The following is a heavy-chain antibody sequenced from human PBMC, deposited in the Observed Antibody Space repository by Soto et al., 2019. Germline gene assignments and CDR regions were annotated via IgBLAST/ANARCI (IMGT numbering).Heavy chain of an antibody. CDR1: GYSFTSYW. J-gene: IGHJ4*02. CDR3: ATTYYYGSGSLGLFDY. D-gene: IGHD3-10*01. V-gene: IGHV5-51*01. CDR2: IYPGDSDT. Sequence: GESLKIYCKGSGYSFTSYWIGWVRQLPGKGLESMGIIYPGDSDTRYSQSFQGQATISADKSISTAYLQWSSLKASDTAMYYCATTYYYGSGSLGLFDYWGQGTLVTVSS.